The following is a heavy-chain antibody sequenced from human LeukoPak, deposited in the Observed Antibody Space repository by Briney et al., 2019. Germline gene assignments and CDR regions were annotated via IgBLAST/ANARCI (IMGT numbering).Heavy chain of an antibody. J-gene: IGHJ4*02. CDR2: INPNSGGT. D-gene: IGHD3-16*01. V-gene: IGHV1-2*02. CDR1: GYTFTGYY. Sequence: ASVKVSCKASGYTFTGYYMHWVRQAPGQGLEWMGWINPNSGGTNYAQKFQGRVTMTRDTSISTACMELSRLRSDDTAVYYCARVGVLGERTYFDYWGQGTLVTVSS. CDR3: ARVGVLGERTYFDY.